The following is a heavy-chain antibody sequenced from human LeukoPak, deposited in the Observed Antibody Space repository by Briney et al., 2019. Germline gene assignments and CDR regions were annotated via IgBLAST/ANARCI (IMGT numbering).Heavy chain of an antibody. CDR3: ARPRDGYNPSYYFDY. J-gene: IGHJ4*02. D-gene: IGHD5-24*01. CDR2: IIPIFGTA. Sequence: PGASVKVSCKASGGTFSSYAISWVRQAPGQGLEWMGGIIPIFGTANYAQKFQGRVTITADESTSTAYMELSSLRSEDTAVYYCARPRDGYNPSYYFDYWGQGTLVTVSS. CDR1: GGTFSSYA. V-gene: IGHV1-69*13.